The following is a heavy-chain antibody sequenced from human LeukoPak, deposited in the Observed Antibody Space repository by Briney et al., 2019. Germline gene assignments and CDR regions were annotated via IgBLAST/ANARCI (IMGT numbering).Heavy chain of an antibody. CDR2: IYSGGNT. CDR1: GFTVSSNS. CDR3: ARGPTNGQAFDY. D-gene: IGHD2-8*01. V-gene: IGHV3-53*01. Sequence: AGGSLRLSCTVSGFTVSSNSMSWVRQAPGKGLEWVSFIYSGGNTHYSDSVKGRFTISRDNSKNTLYLQMNSLRAEDTAVYWCARGPTNGQAFDYWGQGTLVSVSS. J-gene: IGHJ4*02.